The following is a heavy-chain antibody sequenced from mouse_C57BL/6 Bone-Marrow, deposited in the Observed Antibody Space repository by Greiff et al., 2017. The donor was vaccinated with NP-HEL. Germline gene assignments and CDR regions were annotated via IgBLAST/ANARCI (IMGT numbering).Heavy chain of an antibody. CDR2: INPGSGGT. V-gene: IGHV1-54*01. Sequence: VQLQQSGAELVRPGTSVKVSCKASGYAFTNYLIEWVKQRPGQGLEWIGVINPGSGGTNYNEKFKGKATLTADKSSSTAYMQLSSLTSEDSAVYFCARSGYGSSYGDYWGQGTTLTVSS. D-gene: IGHD1-1*01. J-gene: IGHJ2*01. CDR3: ARSGYGSSYGDY. CDR1: GYAFTNYL.